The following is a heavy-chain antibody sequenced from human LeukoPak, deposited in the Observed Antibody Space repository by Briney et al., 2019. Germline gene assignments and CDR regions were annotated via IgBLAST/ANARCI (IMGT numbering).Heavy chain of an antibody. CDR3: AHIGQGYVSFDI. J-gene: IGHJ3*02. V-gene: IGHV2-5*02. CDR2: IYWDDDK. CDR1: GFSLSTRGVG. Sequence: DSGPTLVNPTQTLTLTCTFTGFSLSTRGVGVGWIRQPPGKALDCLALIYWDDDKHYSPSLKTRLTITKDPSKNQVVLTVTNMDPVDTATYYCAHIGQGYVSFDIWGQGTMVTVSS. D-gene: IGHD3/OR15-3a*01.